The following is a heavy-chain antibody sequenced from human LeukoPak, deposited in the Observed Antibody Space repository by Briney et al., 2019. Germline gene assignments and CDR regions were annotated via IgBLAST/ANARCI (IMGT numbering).Heavy chain of an antibody. CDR1: GYTFTGYY. V-gene: IGHV1-69*05. CDR2: IIPIFGTA. D-gene: IGHD3-3*01. J-gene: IGHJ4*02. CDR3: ARGGDDFWSGYYRFDY. Sequence: GASVKVSCKASGYTFTGYYMHWVRQAPGQGLEWMGGIIPIFGTANYAQKFQGRVTITTDESTSTAYMELSSLRSEDTAVYYCARGGDDFWSGYYRFDYWGQGTLVTVSS.